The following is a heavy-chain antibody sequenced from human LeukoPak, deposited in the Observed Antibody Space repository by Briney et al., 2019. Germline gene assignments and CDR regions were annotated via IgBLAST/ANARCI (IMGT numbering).Heavy chain of an antibody. Sequence: ASVTVSCKVSGYTCTGHYRHWVRQGPGQWLEWMGGINPNSGSTNYAQKFQGRVTMTRDTSISTAYMELSRLRSDDTALYYRARDPSDIVVVPAAMYFDYWGQGTLVTVSS. V-gene: IGHV1-2*02. D-gene: IGHD2-2*01. CDR2: INPNSGST. CDR1: GYTCTGHY. CDR3: ARDPSDIVVVPAAMYFDY. J-gene: IGHJ4*02.